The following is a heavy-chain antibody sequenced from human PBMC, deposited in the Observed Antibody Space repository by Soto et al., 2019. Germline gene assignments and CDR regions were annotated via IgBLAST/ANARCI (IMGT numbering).Heavy chain of an antibody. D-gene: IGHD1-26*01. J-gene: IGHJ4*02. Sequence: SESLSLTCSASGASMSSSTYSWGFVCHPPWPGLEWIANIFESGSTYDNPSLKSRVTISMDTSRNEFSLKLSSVTAADTAVYYRARIGGSYSESNGAGAYFDYWGQGTLVPESS. CDR1: GASMSSSTYS. CDR3: ARIGGSYSESNGAGAYFDY. CDR2: IFESGST. V-gene: IGHV4-39*01.